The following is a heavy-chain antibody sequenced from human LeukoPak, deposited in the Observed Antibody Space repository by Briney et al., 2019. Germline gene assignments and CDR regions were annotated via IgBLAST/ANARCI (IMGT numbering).Heavy chain of an antibody. Sequence: RASVKVSCKASGYTFTSYGISWVRQAPGRGLEWMGWISGYNGNTNYAQKVQGRVTMTTDTSTSTAYMELRSLRSDDTAVYYCARAGVGCSSASCSRLFDPWGQGTLVTVSS. V-gene: IGHV1-18*01. CDR2: ISGYNGNT. CDR3: ARAGVGCSSASCSRLFDP. J-gene: IGHJ5*02. D-gene: IGHD2-2*01. CDR1: GYTFTSYG.